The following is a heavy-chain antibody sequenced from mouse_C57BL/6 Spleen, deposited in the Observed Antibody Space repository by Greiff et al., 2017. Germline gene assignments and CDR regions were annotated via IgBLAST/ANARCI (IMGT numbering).Heavy chain of an antibody. Sequence: EVKLVESGGGLVKPGGSLKLSCAASGFTFSDYGMHWFRQAPEKGLEWVAYISSGSSTIYYADTVKGRFTISRDTAKNTLFLQMTSLRSEDTAMYYYAGTFFFDYWGQGTTLTVSS. J-gene: IGHJ2*01. CDR1: GFTFSDYG. V-gene: IGHV5-17*01. CDR3: AGTFFFDY. CDR2: ISSGSSTI.